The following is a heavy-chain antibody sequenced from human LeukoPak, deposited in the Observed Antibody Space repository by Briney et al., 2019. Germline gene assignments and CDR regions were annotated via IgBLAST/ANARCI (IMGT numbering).Heavy chain of an antibody. D-gene: IGHD5-12*01. CDR2: IRSKANSYAT. CDR1: GFTFSSYS. Sequence: GGSLRLSCAASGFTFSSYSMNWVRQASGKGLEWVGRIRSKANSYATAYAASVKGRFTISRDDSKNTAYLQMNSLKTEDTAVYYCTRRGSDYDQFDYWGQGTLVTVSS. J-gene: IGHJ4*02. CDR3: TRRGSDYDQFDY. V-gene: IGHV3-73*01.